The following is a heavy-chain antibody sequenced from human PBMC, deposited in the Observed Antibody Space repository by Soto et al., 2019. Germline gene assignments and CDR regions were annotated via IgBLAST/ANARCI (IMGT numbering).Heavy chain of an antibody. J-gene: IGHJ4*01. D-gene: IGHD3-16*01. Sequence: VQLQESGPGLVKPSGTLSLTCAVSGASISSGNWWSWVRQSPGKGLEWIGEIYHSGSTNHNPSLKSRVLISLANSRTQFSLTLSSVTAADTAVYFCASHRGNTFGPYDDWGQGTQVTVSS. V-gene: IGHV4-4*02. CDR2: IYHSGST. CDR3: ASHRGNTFGPYDD. CDR1: GASISSGNW.